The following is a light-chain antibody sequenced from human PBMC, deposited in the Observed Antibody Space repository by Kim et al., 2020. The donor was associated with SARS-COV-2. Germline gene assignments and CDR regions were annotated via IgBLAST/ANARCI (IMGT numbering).Light chain of an antibody. J-gene: IGKJ4*01. Sequence: VSPGERATLACRASQKINNYIVLYQQKPGQAPRLLIYRASTRATGIPARFSGSGSGTEFTLTISSLQPEDFAVYYCQQCYNWPRTFGGGTKVDIK. V-gene: IGKV3-15*01. CDR3: QQCYNWPRT. CDR2: RAS. CDR1: QKINNY.